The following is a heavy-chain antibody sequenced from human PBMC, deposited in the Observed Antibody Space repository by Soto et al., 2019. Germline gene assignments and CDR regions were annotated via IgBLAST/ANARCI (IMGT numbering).Heavy chain of an antibody. J-gene: IGHJ6*02. CDR3: TRDRSRWGAAFLLQYYYYGMAV. D-gene: IGHD1-26*01. Sequence: PGGSLRLSCTASGFTFGDYAMSWVRQAPGKGLEWVGFIRSKAYGGTTEYAASVKGRFTISRDDSKSIAYLQMNSLKTEDTAVYYCTRDRSRWGAAFLLQYYYYGMAVWGQGTKGTGAS. CDR2: IRSKAYGGTT. CDR1: GFTFGDYA. V-gene: IGHV3-49*04.